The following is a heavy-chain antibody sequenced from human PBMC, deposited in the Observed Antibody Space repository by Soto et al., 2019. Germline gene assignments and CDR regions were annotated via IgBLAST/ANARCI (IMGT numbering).Heavy chain of an antibody. CDR3: ARVGGKWCGDYPPWSHWYFDL. D-gene: IGHD3-10*01. CDR2: ISAYNGNT. J-gene: IGHJ2*01. Sequence: QVQLVQSGAEVKKPGASVKVSCKASGYTFTSYGISWVRQAPGQGLEWMGWISAYNGNTNYAQKLQGRVTMTTDTSTSTAYMELRSLRSDDTAVYYCARVGGKWCGDYPPWSHWYFDLWGRGTLVTVSS. V-gene: IGHV1-18*01. CDR1: GYTFTSYG.